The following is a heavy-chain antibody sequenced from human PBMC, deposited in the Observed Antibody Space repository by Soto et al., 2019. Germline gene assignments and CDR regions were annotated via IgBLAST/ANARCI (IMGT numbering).Heavy chain of an antibody. CDR2: IYHSGST. D-gene: IGHD3-22*01. Sequence: QLQLQESGSGLVKPSQTLSLTCAVSGGSISSGGYSWSWIRQPPGKGLEWIGYIYHSGSTYYNPSLKSRVTISVDRSKNQFSLKLSSVTAADTAVYYCASTNITMSVQGFDIWGQGTMVTVSS. CDR3: ASTNITMSVQGFDI. V-gene: IGHV4-30-2*01. J-gene: IGHJ3*02. CDR1: GGSISSGGYS.